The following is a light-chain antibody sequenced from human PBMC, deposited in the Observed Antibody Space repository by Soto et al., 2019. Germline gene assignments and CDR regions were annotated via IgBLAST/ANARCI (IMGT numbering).Light chain of an antibody. V-gene: IGKV2-30*01. CDR3: MQGTDWRSGV. CDR2: KAS. J-gene: IGKJ2*01. CDR1: HSLMYSDGISY. Sequence: DVVMTQSPLSLPVTLGQPASISCRSSHSLMYSDGISYLSWFQQRPGQSPRRLIYKASNRDSWXTXRXTGSRSGADFTLKISMVESDVVGGDYCMQGTDWRSGVVGQGTKLVTK.